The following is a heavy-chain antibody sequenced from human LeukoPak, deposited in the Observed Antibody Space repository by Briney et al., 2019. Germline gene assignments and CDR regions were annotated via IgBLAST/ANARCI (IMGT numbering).Heavy chain of an antibody. V-gene: IGHV1-46*01. CDR1: GYTFTSYY. J-gene: IGHJ5*02. D-gene: IGHD2-21*02. CDR2: INPSGGST. CDR3: ARDPAYCGGDCYIRASKESNWFDP. Sequence: GASVKVSCKASGYTFTSYYMHWVRQAPGQGLEWMGIINPSGGSTSYAQKFQGRVTMTRDTSTSTVYMELSSLRSEDTAVYYCARDPAYCGGDCYIRASKESNWFDPWGQGTLVTVSS.